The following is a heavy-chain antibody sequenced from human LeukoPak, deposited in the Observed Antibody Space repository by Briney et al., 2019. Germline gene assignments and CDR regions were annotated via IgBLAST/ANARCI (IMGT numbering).Heavy chain of an antibody. CDR3: ARGRYYWNDGYYYYMDV. Sequence: ASVKVSCKASGYTFTGYYMHWVRQAPGQGLEWMGWINPNSGGTNYAQKFQGRVTMTRATSISTAYMELSRLRSDDTAVYYCARGRYYWNDGYYYYMDVWGKGTTVTISS. J-gene: IGHJ6*03. CDR2: INPNSGGT. D-gene: IGHD1-1*01. CDR1: GYTFTGYY. V-gene: IGHV1-2*02.